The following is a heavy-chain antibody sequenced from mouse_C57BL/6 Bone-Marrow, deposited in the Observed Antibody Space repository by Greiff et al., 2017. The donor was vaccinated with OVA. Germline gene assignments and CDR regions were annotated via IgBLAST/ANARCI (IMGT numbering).Heavy chain of an antibody. CDR2: ISSGGDYI. J-gene: IGHJ2*01. V-gene: IGHV5-9-1*02. Sequence: EVMLVESGAGLVKPGGSLKLSCAASGFTFSSYAMSWVRQTPEKRLEWVAYISSGGDYIYYADTVKGRFTISRDNARNTLYLQMSSLKSEDTAMYYWTRDYYGSSDGYFDYWGQGTTLTVSS. CDR1: GFTFSSYA. CDR3: TRDYYGSSDGYFDY. D-gene: IGHD1-1*01.